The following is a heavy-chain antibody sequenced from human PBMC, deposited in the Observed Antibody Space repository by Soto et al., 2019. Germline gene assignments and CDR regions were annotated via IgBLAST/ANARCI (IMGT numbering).Heavy chain of an antibody. D-gene: IGHD3-16*01. CDR3: ARDDYSI. CDR2: INAGNGNR. CDR1: GYTFTSYA. J-gene: IGHJ3*02. Sequence: ASVKVSCKASGYTFTSYAMHWVRQAPGQRLEWMGWINAGNGNRKYSQKFQGRVTITRDTSASTAYMELSSLRSEDTAVYYCARDDYSIWGQGTMVTVSS. V-gene: IGHV1-3*01.